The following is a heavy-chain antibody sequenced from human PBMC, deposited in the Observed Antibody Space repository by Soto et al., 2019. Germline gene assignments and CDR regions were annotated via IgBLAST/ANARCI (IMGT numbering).Heavy chain of an antibody. D-gene: IGHD2-15*01. V-gene: IGHV3-53*04. J-gene: IGHJ4*02. CDR1: EFTVTSNY. CDR3: ARATYCTGGNCLLDY. Sequence: VQLVESGGGLVQPGGSLRLSCAASEFTVTSNYMSWVRQAPGKGLEWVSVIYSGGSTYYADFVKGRFTISRDNSKNKVYLQRKSIRAEDTAVYYCARATYCTGGNCLLDYWGQGTLVTVSS. CDR2: IYSGGST.